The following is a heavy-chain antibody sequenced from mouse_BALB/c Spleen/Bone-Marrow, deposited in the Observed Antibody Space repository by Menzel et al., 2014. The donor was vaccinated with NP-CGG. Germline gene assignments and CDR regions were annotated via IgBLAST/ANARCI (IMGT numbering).Heavy chain of an antibody. CDR3: ARGYDYDFDY. D-gene: IGHD2-4*01. V-gene: IGHV5-6-5*01. J-gene: IGHJ2*01. CDR2: ISSGGSA. CDR1: GFTFSNFA. Sequence: EVQVVESGGGLVKPGVSLKLSCAASGFTFSNFAMSWVRQTPDKRLEWVASISSGGSAYYPDSVKGRLSISRDNARDILFLQMSSLRSEDTAMYYCARGYDYDFDYWGQGTTLTVSS.